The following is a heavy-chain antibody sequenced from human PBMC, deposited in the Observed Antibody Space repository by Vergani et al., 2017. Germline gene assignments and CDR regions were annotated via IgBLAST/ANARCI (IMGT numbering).Heavy chain of an antibody. D-gene: IGHD3-22*01. Sequence: EVQLVQSGAEVNKPGESLKISCQISGYSFTNYWIGLVRQMPGKGLEWMGIIHPADSDTRYSPSFQGQVTISVAKSISTAYLQRSSLSASDSAMYYCARLYGRDSSGSKYFDYWGQGTLVTVSS. CDR2: IHPADSDT. CDR1: GYSFTNYW. J-gene: IGHJ4*02. V-gene: IGHV5-51*01. CDR3: ARLYGRDSSGSKYFDY.